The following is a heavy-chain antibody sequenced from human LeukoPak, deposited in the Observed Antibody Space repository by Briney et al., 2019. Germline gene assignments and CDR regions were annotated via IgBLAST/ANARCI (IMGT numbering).Heavy chain of an antibody. CDR1: GYTFSTYG. CDR2: IIPIFGTA. V-gene: IGHV1-69*13. CDR3: ARLVGAADPNDY. D-gene: IGHD1-26*01. Sequence: SVKVSCKASGYTFSTYGISWVRQAPGQGLEWMGGIIPIFGTANYAQKFQGRVTITADESTSTAYMELSSLRSEDTAVYYCARLVGAADPNDYWGQGTLVTVSS. J-gene: IGHJ4*02.